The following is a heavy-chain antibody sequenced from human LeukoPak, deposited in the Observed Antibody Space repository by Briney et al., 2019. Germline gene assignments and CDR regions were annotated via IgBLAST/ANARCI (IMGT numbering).Heavy chain of an antibody. J-gene: IGHJ4*02. D-gene: IGHD2-15*01. V-gene: IGHV1-2*06. CDR2: INPNSGGT. CDR1: GYTFTGYY. Sequence: GASVKVSCKASGYTFTGYYMHWVRQAPGQGLEWMGRINPNSGGTNYAQKFQGRVTMTRDTSISTAYMELSRLRSDDTAVYYYATLLAVAATPSTPFDYWGQGTLVTVSS. CDR3: ATLLAVAATPSTPFDY.